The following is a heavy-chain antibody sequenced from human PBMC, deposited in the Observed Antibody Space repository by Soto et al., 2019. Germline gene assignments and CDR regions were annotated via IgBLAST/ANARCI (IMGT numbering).Heavy chain of an antibody. D-gene: IGHD3-3*01. V-gene: IGHV3-23*01. CDR3: AKDRRYDFWSGSPFDY. Sequence: GGSLRLSCAASGFTFSSYAMSWVRQAPGKGLEWVSAISGSGGSTYYADSVKGRFTISRDNSKNTLYLQMNSLRAEDTAIYYCAKDRRYDFWSGSPFDYWGQGTLVTVSS. J-gene: IGHJ4*02. CDR1: GFTFSSYA. CDR2: ISGSGGST.